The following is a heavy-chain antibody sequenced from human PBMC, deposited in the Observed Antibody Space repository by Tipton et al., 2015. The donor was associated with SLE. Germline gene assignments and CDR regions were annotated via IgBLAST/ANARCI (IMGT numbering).Heavy chain of an antibody. D-gene: IGHD4-17*01. CDR3: AKDHPEGAYGDYHYYGMDV. J-gene: IGHJ6*02. Sequence: SLRLSCEASGISVNSNYLNWVRQAPGKGLEWVAFIRYDGSNKYYADSVKGRFTISRDNSKNTLYLQMNSLRAEDTAVYYCAKDHPEGAYGDYHYYGMDVWGQGTTVTVPS. CDR2: IRYDGSNK. CDR1: GISVNSNY. V-gene: IGHV3-30*02.